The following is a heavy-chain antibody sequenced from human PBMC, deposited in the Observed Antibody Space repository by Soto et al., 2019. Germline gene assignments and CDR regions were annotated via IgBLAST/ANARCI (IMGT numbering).Heavy chain of an antibody. CDR2: IITIFGTA. J-gene: IGHJ6*02. D-gene: IGHD3-16*02. CDR1: GGTFSSYA. Sequence: SVKVSCKASGGTFSSYAISWVRQAPGQGLEWMGGIITIFGTANYAQKFQGRATITADESTSTAYMELSSLRSEDTAVYYCARDRYDYVWGSYRPSYYYGMDVWGQGTTVTVSS. CDR3: ARDRYDYVWGSYRPSYYYGMDV. V-gene: IGHV1-69*13.